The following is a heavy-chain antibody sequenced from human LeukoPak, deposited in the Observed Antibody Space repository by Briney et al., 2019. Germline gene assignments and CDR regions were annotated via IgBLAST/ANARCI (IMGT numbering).Heavy chain of an antibody. Sequence: GASVKVSCKASGGTFSSYVISWVRQAPGQGLEWMGGIIPIFGTANYAQKFQGRVTITADKSTSTAYVELSSLRSEDTAVYYCARILGPDWFDPWGQGTLVTVSS. CDR1: GGTFSSYV. J-gene: IGHJ5*02. CDR3: ARILGPDWFDP. V-gene: IGHV1-69*06. CDR2: IIPIFGTA. D-gene: IGHD7-27*01.